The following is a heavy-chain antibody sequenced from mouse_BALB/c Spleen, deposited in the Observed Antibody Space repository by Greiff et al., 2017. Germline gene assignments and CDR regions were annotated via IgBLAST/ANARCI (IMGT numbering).Heavy chain of an antibody. CDR2: ISSGGSYT. D-gene: IGHD3-3*01. CDR3: ARKGFYGLDY. CDR1: GFTFSSYA. V-gene: IGHV5-9-4*01. J-gene: IGHJ4*01. Sequence: EVKLQESGGGLVKPGGSLKLSCAASGFTFSSYAMSWVRQSPEKRLEWVAEISSGGSYTYYPDTVTGRFTISRDNAKNTLYLEMSSLRSEDTAMYYCARKGFYGLDYWGQGTSVTVSS.